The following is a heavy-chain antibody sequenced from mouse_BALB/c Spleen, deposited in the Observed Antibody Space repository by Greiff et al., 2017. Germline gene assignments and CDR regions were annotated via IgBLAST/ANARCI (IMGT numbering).Heavy chain of an antibody. J-gene: IGHJ4*01. D-gene: IGHD1-3*01. CDR3: ARSPEWDAMDY. CDR1: GFTFSSFG. CDR2: ISSGSSTI. V-gene: IGHV5-17*02. Sequence: EVQGVESGGGLVQPGGSRKLSCAASGFTFSSFGMHWVRQAPEKGLEWVAYISSGSSTIYYADTVKGRFTISRDNPKNTLFLQMTSLRSEDTAMYYCARSPEWDAMDYWGQGTSVTVSS.